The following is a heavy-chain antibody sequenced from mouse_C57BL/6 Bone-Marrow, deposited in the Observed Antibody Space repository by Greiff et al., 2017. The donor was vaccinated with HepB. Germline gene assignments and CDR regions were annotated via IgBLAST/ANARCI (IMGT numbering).Heavy chain of an antibody. CDR3: ARTPYYGSIPWYFDV. CDR2: INPGSGGT. V-gene: IGHV1-54*01. D-gene: IGHD1-1*01. CDR1: GYAFTNYL. J-gene: IGHJ1*03. Sequence: QVQLQQSGAELVRPGTSVKVSCKASGYAFTNYLIEWVKQRPGQGLEWIGVINPGSGGTNYNEKFKGKATLTADKSSSTAYMQLSSLTSEDSAVYFCARTPYYGSIPWYFDVWGTGTTVTVSS.